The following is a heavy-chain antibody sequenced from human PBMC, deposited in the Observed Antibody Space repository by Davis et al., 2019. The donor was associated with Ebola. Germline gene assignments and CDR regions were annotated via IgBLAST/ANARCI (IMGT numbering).Heavy chain of an antibody. Sequence: MPSETLSLTCAVSGGSISSTNWWSWVRQPPGKGLEWIGEVYHSGSTNYNPSLKSRVTISVDKSKNQFSLKVSSVTAAETAVYYCARGGYCTTSSCYSGPYYYGMDVWGKGTTVTVSS. J-gene: IGHJ6*04. V-gene: IGHV4-4*02. CDR2: VYHSGST. CDR1: GGSISSTNW. CDR3: ARGGYCTTSSCYSGPYYYGMDV. D-gene: IGHD2-2*01.